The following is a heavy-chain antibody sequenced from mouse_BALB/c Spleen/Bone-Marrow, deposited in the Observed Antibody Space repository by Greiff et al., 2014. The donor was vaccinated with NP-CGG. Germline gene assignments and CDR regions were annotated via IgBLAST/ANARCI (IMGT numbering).Heavy chain of an antibody. D-gene: IGHD1-1*01. CDR2: VNPNNGGT. CDR3: ARGSYGSSYRDVDV. Sequence: VHVKQSGPDLVEPGASVKMSCKASGYSFTDYYMHWVKQSHGKSLEWIGRVNPNNGGTSYNQKFKGKAILTVDKSSSTAYMELRSLTPEDAAVYDCARGSYGSSYRDVDVWGAGTTVTVSS. CDR1: GYSFTDYY. V-gene: IGHV1-34*01. J-gene: IGHJ1*01.